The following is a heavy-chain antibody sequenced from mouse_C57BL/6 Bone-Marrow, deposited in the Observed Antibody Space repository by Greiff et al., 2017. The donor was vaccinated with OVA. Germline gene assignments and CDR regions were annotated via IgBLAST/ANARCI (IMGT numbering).Heavy chain of an antibody. Sequence: EVKLMESGPVLVKPGASVKMSCKASGYTFTDYYMNWVKQSHGKSLEWIGVINPYNGGTSYNQKFKGKATLTVDKSSSTAYMELNSLTSEDSAVYYCARDSYYYGSSYEFDYWGQGTTLTVSS. CDR3: ARDSYYYGSSYEFDY. D-gene: IGHD1-1*01. V-gene: IGHV1-19*01. CDR1: GYTFTDYY. J-gene: IGHJ2*01. CDR2: INPYNGGT.